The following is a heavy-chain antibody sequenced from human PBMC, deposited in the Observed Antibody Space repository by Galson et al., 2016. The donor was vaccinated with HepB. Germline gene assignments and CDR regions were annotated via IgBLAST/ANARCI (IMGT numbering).Heavy chain of an antibody. V-gene: IGHV1-69*13. CDR1: GATFSYSA. Sequence: SVKVSCKASGATFSYSAANWVRQAPGQGLEWMGRIIPVFATTDYSQNFQDRVTISADESSTTAYMEVHSLRSEGTAVYYCARGRSGASFWGQGTLVTVSS. CDR3: ARGRSGASF. D-gene: IGHD2-15*01. J-gene: IGHJ4*02. CDR2: IIPVFATT.